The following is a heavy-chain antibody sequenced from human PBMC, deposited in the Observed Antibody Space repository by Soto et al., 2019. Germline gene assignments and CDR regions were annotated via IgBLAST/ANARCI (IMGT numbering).Heavy chain of an antibody. J-gene: IGHJ5*02. V-gene: IGHV4-59*08. CDR1: GGSISSYY. Sequence: SETLSLTCTVSGGSISSYYWSWIRQPPGKGLEWIGYIYYSGSTNYNPSLKSRVTISVDTSKNQFSLKLSSVTAADTAVYYCARTLLYYDILTGYYDLNWFDPWGQGTLVTVSS. CDR3: ARTLLYYDILTGYYDLNWFDP. D-gene: IGHD3-9*01. CDR2: IYYSGST.